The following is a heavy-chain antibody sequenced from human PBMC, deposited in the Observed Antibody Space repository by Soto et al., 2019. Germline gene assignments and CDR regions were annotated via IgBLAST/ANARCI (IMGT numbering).Heavy chain of an antibody. Sequence: QLQLQESGPGLMKPSETLSLTCTVSGGSISSSNNPWGWIRQPPGKGLEWIGNIYYSENTYYNPSIDSRVTISVDTSKNQFSLRLTAVTAADTAVYYCATHPPYGPLDHWGQGTLVTVSS. CDR3: ATHPPYGPLDH. V-gene: IGHV4-39*01. CDR2: IYYSENT. CDR1: GGSISSSNNP. J-gene: IGHJ4*02. D-gene: IGHD4-17*01.